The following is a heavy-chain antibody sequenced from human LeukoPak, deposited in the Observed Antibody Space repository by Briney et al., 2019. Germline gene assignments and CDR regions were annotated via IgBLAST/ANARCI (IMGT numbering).Heavy chain of an antibody. D-gene: IGHD1-26*01. CDR2: ISGGSSTI. CDR1: GFIFSNYA. J-gene: IGHJ4*02. Sequence: QPGGSLRLSCAASGFIFSNYAMNWVRQAPGKGLEWVSYISGGSSTIYYADSVKGRFTVSRDNAKNSLYLQMNSLRDEDTAVYYCARAGIIVGASYNSDYWGQGTLVTVSS. CDR3: ARAGIIVGASYNSDY. V-gene: IGHV3-48*02.